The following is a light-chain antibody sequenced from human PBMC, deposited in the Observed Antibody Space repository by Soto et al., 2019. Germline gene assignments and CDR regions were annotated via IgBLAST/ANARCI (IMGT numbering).Light chain of an antibody. CDR3: AAWDDSLNGLV. Sequence: QSVLTQPPSAXXTPXXXXTISCSGSSSNIGSNTVNWYQQLPGTAPKLLIYNNNQRPSGVPDRFSGSKSGTSASLAISGLQSEDEADYYCAAWDDSLNGLVFGTGTKVTVL. J-gene: IGLJ1*01. CDR2: NNN. V-gene: IGLV1-44*01. CDR1: SSNIGSNT.